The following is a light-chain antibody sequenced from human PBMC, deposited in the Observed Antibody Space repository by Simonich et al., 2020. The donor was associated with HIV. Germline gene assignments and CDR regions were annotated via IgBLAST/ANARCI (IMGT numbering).Light chain of an antibody. CDR2: GNS. CDR1: SSNIGAGFY. Sequence: QSVLTQPPSVSGAPGQRVTISCPGSSSNIGAGFYVNWYQQLPGTAPKLLIYGNSTRPSGVPDRFSGAKSGTPASLAITGLQAEAEADYYCQTYDSSLSGVVFGGGTKLTVL. V-gene: IGLV1-40*01. CDR3: QTYDSSLSGVV. J-gene: IGLJ2*01.